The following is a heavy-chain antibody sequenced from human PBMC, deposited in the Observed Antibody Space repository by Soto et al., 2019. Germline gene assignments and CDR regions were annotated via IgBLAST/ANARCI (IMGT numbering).Heavy chain of an antibody. CDR3: AREKYCGGGHCYNHYDS. Sequence: EVQLVETGGGLIQPGGSLRLACAATGFTVSDNYMSWVRQAPGKGLEWLSLIHSGGTSYADSVKGRFTISRDNSKNMLYLQLNSLRAEDTALYYCAREKYCGGGHCYNHYDSWGQGTLVTVSS. CDR2: IHSGGT. D-gene: IGHD2-15*01. V-gene: IGHV3-53*02. J-gene: IGHJ4*02. CDR1: GFTVSDNY.